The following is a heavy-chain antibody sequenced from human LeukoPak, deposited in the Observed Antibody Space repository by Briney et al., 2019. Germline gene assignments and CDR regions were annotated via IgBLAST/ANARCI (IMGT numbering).Heavy chain of an antibody. D-gene: IGHD3-10*01. CDR1: GGSIGTYY. CDR3: ARSVLLWFGELLNFDY. Sequence: NASETLSLTCTVSGGSIGTYYWSWIRQPPGKGLEWIGYIYYSGSTNYNPSLQSRVTISVDTSKNHFSLNVSSVTAADTAVYYCARSVLLWFGELLNFDYWGQGTLVTVSS. J-gene: IGHJ4*02. CDR2: IYYSGST. V-gene: IGHV4-59*12.